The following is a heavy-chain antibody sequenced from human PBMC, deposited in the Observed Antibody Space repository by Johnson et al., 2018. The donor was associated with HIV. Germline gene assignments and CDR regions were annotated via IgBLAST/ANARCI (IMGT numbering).Heavy chain of an antibody. Sequence: EQLVESGGGLVQPGGSLRLSCGASGFTFSRYWMHWVRQVPGKGLVWVSRINSDGSNTDFADSVKGRFTVSRDNAKNTLYLQMNSLRAEDTAVYFCARDGRLWCGELLADAFDIWGPGTMVTVSS. CDR1: GFTFSRYW. CDR2: INSDGSNT. V-gene: IGHV3-74*02. J-gene: IGHJ3*02. CDR3: ARDGRLWCGELLADAFDI. D-gene: IGHD3-10*01.